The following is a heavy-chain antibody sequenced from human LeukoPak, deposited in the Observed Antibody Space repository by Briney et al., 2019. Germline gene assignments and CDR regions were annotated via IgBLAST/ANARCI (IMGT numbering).Heavy chain of an antibody. D-gene: IGHD1-26*01. J-gene: IGHJ6*03. CDR1: GYTFTSYA. Sequence: WASVKVSCKASGYTFTSYAMNWVRQAPGQGLEWMGGIIPIFGTANYAQKFQGRVTITADESTSTAYMELSSLRSEDTAVYYCARASFGSYPDYYYMDVWGKGTTVTISS. V-gene: IGHV1-69*13. CDR3: ARASFGSYPDYYYMDV. CDR2: IIPIFGTA.